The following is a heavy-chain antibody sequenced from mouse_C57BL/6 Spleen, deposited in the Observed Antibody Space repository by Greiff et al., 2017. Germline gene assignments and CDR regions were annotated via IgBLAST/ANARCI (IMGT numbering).Heavy chain of an antibody. J-gene: IGHJ2*01. Sequence: QVQLKQSGPELVQPGASVKISCKASGYAFSSSWLNWVKQRPGKGLEWIGRLYPGDGDTNYNGKFKGKATLTADKSSSTAYMQLSSLTSEDSAVYFCARGLRRDYFDCWGQGTTLTGSS. CDR2: LYPGDGDT. CDR3: ARGLRRDYFDC. CDR1: GYAFSSSW. V-gene: IGHV1-82*01. D-gene: IGHD2-4*01.